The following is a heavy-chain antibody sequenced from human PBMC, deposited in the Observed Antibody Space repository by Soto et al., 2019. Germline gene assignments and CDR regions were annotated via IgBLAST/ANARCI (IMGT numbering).Heavy chain of an antibody. CDR1: GGSISSSSYY. Sequence: QLQLQESGPGLVKPSETLSLTCTVSGGSISSSSYYWGWIRQPPGKGLEWIGSIYYSGSTYYNPSPKSRVTISVDTSKNQFSLKLSSVTAADTAVYYCATLYSGYDSVDYWGQGTLVTVSS. V-gene: IGHV4-39*01. J-gene: IGHJ4*02. CDR3: ATLYSGYDSVDY. CDR2: IYYSGST. D-gene: IGHD5-12*01.